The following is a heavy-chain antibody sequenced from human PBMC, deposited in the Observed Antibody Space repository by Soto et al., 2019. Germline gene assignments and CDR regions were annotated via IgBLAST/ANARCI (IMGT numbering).Heavy chain of an antibody. V-gene: IGHV3-21*01. Sequence: HXGSLGLSFAASGFTFSSYSMNWVRQAPGKGLEWVSSISSSSYIYYADSVKGRFTISRDNAKNSLYLQMNSLKAEDTAVYYCARAPSMVRGTPYYYGMDVWGQGTTVTVSS. D-gene: IGHD3-10*01. CDR2: ISSSSYI. CDR1: GFTFSSYS. J-gene: IGHJ6*02. CDR3: ARAPSMVRGTPYYYGMDV.